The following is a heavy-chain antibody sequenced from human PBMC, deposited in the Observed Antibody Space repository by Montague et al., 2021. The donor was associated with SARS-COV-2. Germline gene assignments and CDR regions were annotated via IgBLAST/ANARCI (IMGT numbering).Heavy chain of an antibody. CDR2: IYYSGST. CDR3: ARRESMVRGVIITFSSPFDY. D-gene: IGHD3-10*01. J-gene: IGHJ4*02. V-gene: IGHV4-39*01. Sequence: SETLSLTCTVSGGSISSSSYYWGWIRQSPGKGLEWIGSIYYSGSTYYNPSLKSRVTISVDTSKNQFSLKLSSVTAADTAVYYCARRESMVRGVIITFSSPFDYWGQGTLVTVSS. CDR1: GGSISSSSYY.